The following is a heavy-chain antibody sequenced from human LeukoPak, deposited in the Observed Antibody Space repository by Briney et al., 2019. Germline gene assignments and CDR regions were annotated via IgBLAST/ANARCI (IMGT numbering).Heavy chain of an antibody. V-gene: IGHV3-23*01. J-gene: IGHJ4*02. CDR2: ISGSGGST. CDR1: GFTFSSYA. Sequence: GGSLRLSCAASGFTFSSYAMSWVRQAPGKGLEWVSAISGSGGSTYYADSVKGRFTISRDNTKNTLYLQMNSLRAEDTAVYYCAKPLRFLEWLSPFDYWGQGTLVTVSS. D-gene: IGHD3-3*01. CDR3: AKPLRFLEWLSPFDY.